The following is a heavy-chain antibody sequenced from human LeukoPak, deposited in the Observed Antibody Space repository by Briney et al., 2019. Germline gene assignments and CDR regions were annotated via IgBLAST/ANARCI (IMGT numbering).Heavy chain of an antibody. CDR3: ARLLGGGFDY. Sequence: GESPKISCKGSGYSFTSYWIGWVRQMPGKGLEWMGVIYPGDSDTRYSPSFQGQVTISAESISTAYLQWSNLKASDTAMYYCARLLGGGFDYWGQGTLVTVSS. CDR1: GYSFTSYW. CDR2: IYPGDSDT. V-gene: IGHV5-51*01. J-gene: IGHJ4*02.